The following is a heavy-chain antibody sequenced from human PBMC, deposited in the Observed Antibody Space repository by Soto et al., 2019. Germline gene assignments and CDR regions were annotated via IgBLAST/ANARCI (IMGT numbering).Heavy chain of an antibody. J-gene: IGHJ4*02. Sequence: PSETLSLTCAVFGGSISNSNWWTWVRQPPGKGLDWIGEIFHSGSTNYNSSLMGRVTISVDKANNQFSLKLSSVTAAATAVYYCAHRPIVGAAIWGQGTLVTVSS. CDR2: IFHSGST. CDR3: AHRPIVGAAI. V-gene: IGHV4-4*02. CDR1: GGSISNSNW. D-gene: IGHD1-26*01.